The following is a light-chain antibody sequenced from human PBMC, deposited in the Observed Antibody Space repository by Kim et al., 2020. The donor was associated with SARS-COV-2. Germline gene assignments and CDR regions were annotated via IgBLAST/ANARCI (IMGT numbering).Light chain of an antibody. J-gene: IGLJ2*01. V-gene: IGLV3-1*01. CDR1: RLGDKY. Sequence: VSPGQTVSISCSGERLGDKYAFWYQQRSGQSPVLVIYQGDKLPSGIPARFAGFLSGNTATLTISGTQPMDEADYYCQAWDSSTAIFGGGTKLTVL. CDR2: QGD. CDR3: QAWDSSTAI.